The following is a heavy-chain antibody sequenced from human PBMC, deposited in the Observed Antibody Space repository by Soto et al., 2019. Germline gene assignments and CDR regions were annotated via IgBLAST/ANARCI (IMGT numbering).Heavy chain of an antibody. Sequence: QVQLQQWGAGLLKPSETLSLTCAVYGGSFSGYYWSWIRQPPGKGLEWIGEIKHSGSTNYNPSLKSRVTISVDTSKNQFSLKLSSVTAADTAVYYCARGRVFGVVLLDYWGQGTLVTVSS. V-gene: IGHV4-34*01. J-gene: IGHJ4*02. CDR3: ARGRVFGVVLLDY. D-gene: IGHD3-3*01. CDR2: IKHSGST. CDR1: GGSFSGYY.